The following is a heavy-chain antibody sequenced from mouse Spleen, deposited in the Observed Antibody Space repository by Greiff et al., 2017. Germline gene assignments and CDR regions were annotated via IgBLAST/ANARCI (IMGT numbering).Heavy chain of an antibody. CDR3: ARSYYYGSNAMDY. CDR1: GFTFSSYA. V-gene: IGHV5-9*01. J-gene: IGHJ4*01. Sequence: EVMLVESGGGLVKLGGSLKLSCAASGFTFSSYAMSWVRQTPEKRLEWVATISSGGGNTYYPDSVKGRFTISRDNAKNTLYLQMSSLKSEDTAMYYCARSYYYGSNAMDYWGQGTSVTVSS. CDR2: ISSGGGNT. D-gene: IGHD1-1*01.